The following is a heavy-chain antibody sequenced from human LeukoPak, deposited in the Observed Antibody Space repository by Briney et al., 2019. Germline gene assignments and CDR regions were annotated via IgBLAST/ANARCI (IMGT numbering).Heavy chain of an antibody. Sequence: GGSLRLSCAASGFTFNTYNMNWVRQAPGKGLEWVSSISSSSSYIYYADSVKGRFTISRDNAKNSLYLQMNSLRAEDTAVYYCARWGLGEDSFDYWGQGTLVTVSS. V-gene: IGHV3-21*01. CDR3: ARWGLGEDSFDY. J-gene: IGHJ4*02. CDR1: GFTFNTYN. CDR2: ISSSSSYI. D-gene: IGHD3-16*01.